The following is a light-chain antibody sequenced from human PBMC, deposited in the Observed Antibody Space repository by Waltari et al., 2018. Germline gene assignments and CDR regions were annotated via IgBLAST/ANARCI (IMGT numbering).Light chain of an antibody. CDR3: QQANDFPYT. Sequence: AIQMTQSPSSLSASVGDRVTITCRASQGIRNDLGWYQQKPGEAPKLLVCAASSLQSGVPSRFSGSGSGTDFTLTISSLQPEDFATYYCQQANDFPYTFGQGTKLEIK. CDR2: AAS. J-gene: IGKJ2*01. V-gene: IGKV1-6*01. CDR1: QGIRND.